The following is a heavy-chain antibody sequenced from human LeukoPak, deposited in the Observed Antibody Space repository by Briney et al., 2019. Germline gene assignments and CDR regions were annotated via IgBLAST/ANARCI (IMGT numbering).Heavy chain of an antibody. CDR1: GFTFSSYW. J-gene: IGHJ5*02. Sequence: PGGSLRLSCEGSGFTFSSYWMSWVRQAPGKGPEWVASIKQNGREAYYVDSVKGRFTISRDNAKNSMYLQMYSLTAEDTAVYYCVRVTALLAANGDWFDPWGQGTQVIVSS. D-gene: IGHD2-21*02. V-gene: IGHV3-7*01. CDR3: VRVTALLAANGDWFDP. CDR2: IKQNGREA.